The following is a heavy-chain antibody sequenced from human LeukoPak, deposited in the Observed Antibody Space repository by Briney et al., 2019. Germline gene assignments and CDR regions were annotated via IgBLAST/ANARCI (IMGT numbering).Heavy chain of an antibody. J-gene: IGHJ4*02. D-gene: IGHD5-24*01. V-gene: IGHV4-59*01. CDR3: ARSLSFDGYSDY. Sequence: SETLSLTCTVSGGSISNYYWNWIRQPPGKGLEWIAYFYYSGSTKTTDYNPSLRSRITISIDTPKNQFSLKLSSVTAADTAVYYCARSLSFDGYSDYWGQGTLVTVSS. CDR1: GGSISNYY. CDR2: FYYSGST.